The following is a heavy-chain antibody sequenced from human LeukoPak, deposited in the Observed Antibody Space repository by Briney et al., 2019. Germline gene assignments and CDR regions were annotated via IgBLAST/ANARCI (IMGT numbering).Heavy chain of an antibody. Sequence: SETLSLTCTVSGGSISSYYWSWIRQPPGRGLEWIGYIYYSGSTNYNPSLKSRVTISVDTSKNQFSLKLSSVTAADTAVYYCAGGYIPNSGMDVWGQGTTVTVSS. CDR2: IYYSGST. D-gene: IGHD1-14*01. CDR3: AGGYIPNSGMDV. CDR1: GGSISSYY. V-gene: IGHV4-59*01. J-gene: IGHJ6*02.